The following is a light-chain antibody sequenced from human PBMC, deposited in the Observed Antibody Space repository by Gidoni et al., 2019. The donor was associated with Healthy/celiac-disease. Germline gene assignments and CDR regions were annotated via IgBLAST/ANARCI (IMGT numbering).Light chain of an antibody. CDR3: QQYNSYSPWT. Sequence: DIQMTQSPSTLSASVGDRVTITCRASQSISSWLAWYQQQPGKAPKLLSYKASSLESGVPSRFSGSGSGTEFTLTVSSLQPDDFATYYCQQYNSYSPWTFGKGTKVEIK. CDR1: QSISSW. V-gene: IGKV1-5*03. CDR2: KAS. J-gene: IGKJ1*01.